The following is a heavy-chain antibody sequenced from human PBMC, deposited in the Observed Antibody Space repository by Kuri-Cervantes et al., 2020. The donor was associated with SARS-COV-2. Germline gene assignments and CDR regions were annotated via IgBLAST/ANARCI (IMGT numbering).Heavy chain of an antibody. CDR2: IRSKAHGGTT. Sequence: GESLKISCIGSGFTFGDYAMRWFRQAPGKGLEWVGFIRSKAHGGTTEYAASVKGRFTISRDDSKSIASLQMNSLKTEDTAVYYCTREDDYIDLELGFDYWGQGTLVTVLL. CDR3: TREDDYIDLELGFDY. D-gene: IGHD4-17*01. CDR1: GFTFGDYA. V-gene: IGHV3-49*03. J-gene: IGHJ4*02.